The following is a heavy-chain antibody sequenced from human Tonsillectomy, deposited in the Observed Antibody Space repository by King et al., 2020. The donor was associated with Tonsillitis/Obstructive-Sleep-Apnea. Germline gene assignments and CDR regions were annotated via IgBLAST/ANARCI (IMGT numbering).Heavy chain of an antibody. V-gene: IGHV4-34*01. J-gene: IGHJ3*02. CDR2: INHSGST. D-gene: IGHD2-2*03. CDR1: GGSFSGYY. CDR3: ARVRVDIVVVPAAIFGLGAFDI. Sequence: VQLQQWGAGLLKPSETLSLPCAVYGGSFSGYYWSWIRQPPGKGLEWIGEINHSGSTNYNPSLKSRVTISVDTSKNQFSLKLSSVTAAATAVYYCARVRVDIVVVPAAIFGLGAFDIWGQGTMVTVSS.